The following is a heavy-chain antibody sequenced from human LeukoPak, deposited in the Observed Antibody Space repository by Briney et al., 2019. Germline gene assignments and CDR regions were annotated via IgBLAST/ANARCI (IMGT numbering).Heavy chain of an antibody. CDR3: ARARGFVDIVATINY. J-gene: IGHJ4*02. Sequence: GGSLRLSCAASGFTFSSYAMHWVRQAPGKGLEWVAVISYDGSNKYYADSVKGRFTISRDNSKNTLYLQMNSLRAEDTAVYYWARARGFVDIVATINYWGQGTLVTVSS. CDR1: GFTFSSYA. D-gene: IGHD5-12*01. CDR2: ISYDGSNK. V-gene: IGHV3-30*04.